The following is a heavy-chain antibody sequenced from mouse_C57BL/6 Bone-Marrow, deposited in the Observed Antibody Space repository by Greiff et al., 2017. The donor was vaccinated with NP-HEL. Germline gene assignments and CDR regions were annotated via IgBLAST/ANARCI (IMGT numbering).Heavy chain of an antibody. Sequence: EVKLMESGAELVRPGASVKLSCTASGFNIKDDYMHWVKQRPEQGLEWIGWIDPENGDTEYASKFQGKATITADTSSNTAYLQLSSLTSEDTAVYYCARIEDGYDVGYFDVWGTGTTVTVSS. J-gene: IGHJ1*03. V-gene: IGHV14-4*01. CDR1: GFNIKDDY. CDR3: ARIEDGYDVGYFDV. CDR2: IDPENGDT. D-gene: IGHD2-2*01.